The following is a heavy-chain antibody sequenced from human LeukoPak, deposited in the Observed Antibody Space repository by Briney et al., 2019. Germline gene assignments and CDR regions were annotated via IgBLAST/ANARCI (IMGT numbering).Heavy chain of an antibody. Sequence: SETLSLTCAVYGGSFSGYYWGWIRQPPGKGLEWIGEINHSGSTNYNPSLKSRVTISVDTSKNQFSLKLSSVTAADTAVYYCARGSLSIAVALGCWGQGTLVTVSS. J-gene: IGHJ4*02. CDR1: GGSFSGYY. CDR3: ARGSLSIAVALGC. CDR2: INHSGST. V-gene: IGHV4-34*01. D-gene: IGHD6-19*01.